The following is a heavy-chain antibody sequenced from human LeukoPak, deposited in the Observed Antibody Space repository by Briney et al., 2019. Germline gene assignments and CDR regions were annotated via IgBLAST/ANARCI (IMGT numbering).Heavy chain of an antibody. V-gene: IGHV4-4*08. CDR2: IYSGGNT. CDR3: AREGSIYYYDSSGYLGY. D-gene: IGHD3-22*01. CDR1: GGSFSGYY. J-gene: IGHJ4*02. Sequence: SETLSLTCAVYGGSFSGYYWSWIRQPPGKGLEWIGRIYSGGNTNYNPSLKSRVTISVDTSKNQFSLKLSSVTAADTAVYYCAREGSIYYYDSSGYLGYWGQGTLVTVSS.